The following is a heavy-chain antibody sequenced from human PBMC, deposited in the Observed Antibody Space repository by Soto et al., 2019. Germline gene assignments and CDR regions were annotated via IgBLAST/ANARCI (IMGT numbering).Heavy chain of an antibody. CDR2: IYHSGST. V-gene: IGHV4-31*03. J-gene: IGHJ5*02. CDR1: GGSISSDGYY. Sequence: SETLSLTCSVSGGSISSDGYYWSWIRQHPEKGLEWIAYIYHSGSTYYNPSLKSRVTMSVDTSKNQFSLKLSSVTAADTAVYYCARDIWFGEFNWFDPWGQGTLVTVSS. D-gene: IGHD3-10*01. CDR3: ARDIWFGEFNWFDP.